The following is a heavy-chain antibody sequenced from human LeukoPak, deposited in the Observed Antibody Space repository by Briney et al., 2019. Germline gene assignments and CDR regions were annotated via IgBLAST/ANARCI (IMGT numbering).Heavy chain of an antibody. Sequence: SETLSLTCTVSGGSISSGDYYWSWIRQPPGKGLEWIGYIYYSGSTNYNPSLKSRVTISVDTSKNQFSLKLSSVTAADTAVYYCARVGARVYYGMDVWGQGTTVTVSS. V-gene: IGHV4-61*08. CDR1: GGSISSGDYY. J-gene: IGHJ6*02. D-gene: IGHD1-26*01. CDR3: ARVGARVYYGMDV. CDR2: IYYSGST.